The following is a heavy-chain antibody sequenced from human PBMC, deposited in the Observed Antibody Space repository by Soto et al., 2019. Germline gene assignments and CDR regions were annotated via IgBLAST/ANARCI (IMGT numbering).Heavy chain of an antibody. CDR3: ARLDYSSRY. V-gene: IGHV3-23*01. Sequence: GVSMRLSCAASGFTFSRYRMTWNGQAPGTRVEWASSTSGSAANTYYWYAVKGRFAISRVNSKNMLYRQMNSVRVDYTAVYYCARLDYSSRYWGRGTLVTVSS. D-gene: IGHD6-13*01. J-gene: IGHJ4*02. CDR1: GFTFSRYR. CDR2: TSGSAANT.